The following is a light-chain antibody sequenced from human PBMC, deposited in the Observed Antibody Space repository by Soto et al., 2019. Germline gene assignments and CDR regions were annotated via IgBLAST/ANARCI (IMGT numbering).Light chain of an antibody. Sequence: QSALTXPASVSGSPGQSITISCTGTSSDVGGYNYVSWYQQHPGKAPKLMIYDVSNRPSGVSNRFSGSKSGNTASLTISGLQAEDEADYYCSSYTSSSTHNYVFGTGTKVTVL. CDR1: SSDVGGYNY. CDR2: DVS. J-gene: IGLJ1*01. V-gene: IGLV2-14*01. CDR3: SSYTSSSTHNYV.